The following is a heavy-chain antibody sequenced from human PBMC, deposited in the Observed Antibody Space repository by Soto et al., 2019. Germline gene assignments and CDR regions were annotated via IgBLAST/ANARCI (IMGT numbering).Heavy chain of an antibody. CDR3: AREGGRSYYDILTGYYASYYFDY. D-gene: IGHD3-9*01. CDR2: IWYDGSNK. Sequence: QVQLVESGGGVVQPGRSLRLSCAASGFTFSSYGMHWVRQAPGKGLEWVAVIWYDGSNKYYADSVKGRFTISRDNSKNSLYLQMNSLSAEDTAVYYCAREGGRSYYDILTGYYASYYFDYWGQGTLVTVSS. J-gene: IGHJ4*02. V-gene: IGHV3-33*01. CDR1: GFTFSSYG.